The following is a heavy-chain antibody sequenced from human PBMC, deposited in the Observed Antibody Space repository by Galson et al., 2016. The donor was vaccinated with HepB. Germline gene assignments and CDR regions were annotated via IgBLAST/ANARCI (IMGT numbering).Heavy chain of an antibody. CDR3: AKDWGFWNYDSSGTLDY. V-gene: IGHV3-23*01. CDR2: ISGSGDRT. J-gene: IGHJ4*02. Sequence: SLRLSCAASGFIFSQYGMHWVRQAPGKGLEWVSAISGSGDRTYYADSVKGRFTISRDNSKNTLYLQMNSLRAEDTAVYFCAKDWGFWNYDSSGTLDYWGQGTLVTVSS. D-gene: IGHD3-22*01. CDR1: GFIFSQYG.